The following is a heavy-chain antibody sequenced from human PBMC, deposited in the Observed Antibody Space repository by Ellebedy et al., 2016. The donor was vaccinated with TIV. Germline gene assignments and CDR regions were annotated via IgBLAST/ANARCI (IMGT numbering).Heavy chain of an antibody. J-gene: IGHJ6*02. CDR3: AREWEDTAMFLHGMDF. CDR2: IHRGGSST. CDR1: GFTFSSYA. V-gene: IGHV3-74*01. D-gene: IGHD5-18*01. Sequence: PGGSLRLSCAASGFTFSSYAMSWVRQAPGKGLVWVSRIHRGGSSTSYADSVKGRFTISRDNAKNTLHLQMNSLRAEDTAVYYCAREWEDTAMFLHGMDFWGQGTTVTVSS.